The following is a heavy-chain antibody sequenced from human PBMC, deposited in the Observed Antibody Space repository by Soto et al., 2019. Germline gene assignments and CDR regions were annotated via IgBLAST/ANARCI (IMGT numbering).Heavy chain of an antibody. CDR3: AKDLLGADFWSGYHPGYYYYMDV. CDR2: ISYDGSNK. D-gene: IGHD3-3*01. CDR1: GFTFSSYG. V-gene: IGHV3-30*18. Sequence: GGSLRLSCAASGFTFSSYGMHWVRQAPGKGLEWVAVISYDGSNKYYADSVKGRFTISRDNSKNTLYLQMNSLRAEDTAVYYCAKDLLGADFWSGYHPGYYYYMDVWGKGTTVTVSS. J-gene: IGHJ6*03.